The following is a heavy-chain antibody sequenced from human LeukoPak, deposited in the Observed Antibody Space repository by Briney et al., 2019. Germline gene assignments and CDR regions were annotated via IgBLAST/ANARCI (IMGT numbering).Heavy chain of an antibody. CDR3: TTRDYYDSSGYTDY. J-gene: IGHJ4*02. CDR1: GFTFSNAW. CDR2: IKSKTDGGTT. V-gene: IGHV3-15*01. Sequence: GGSLRLSCAASGFTFSNAWMSWVRQAPGKGLERVGRIKSKTDGGTTDYAAPVKGRFTISRDDSKNTLYLQMNSLKTEDTAVYYCTTRDYYDSSGYTDYWGQGTLVTVSS. D-gene: IGHD3-22*01.